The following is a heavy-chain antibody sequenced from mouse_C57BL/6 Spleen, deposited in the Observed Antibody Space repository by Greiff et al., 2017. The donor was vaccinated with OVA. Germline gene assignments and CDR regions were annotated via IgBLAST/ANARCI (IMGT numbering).Heavy chain of an antibody. J-gene: IGHJ3*01. CDR1: GYTFTSYW. CDR3: TRSRWNWDDAY. V-gene: IGHV1-59*01. Sequence: QVQLQQPGADLVRPGTSVKLSCKASGYTFTSYWMHWVKQRPGQGLEWIGVIDPSDSYTNYNQKFKGKATLTVDTSSSTAYMQLSSLTSEDSAVYYGTRSRWNWDDAYWGQGTLVTVSA. CDR2: IDPSDSYT. D-gene: IGHD4-1*01.